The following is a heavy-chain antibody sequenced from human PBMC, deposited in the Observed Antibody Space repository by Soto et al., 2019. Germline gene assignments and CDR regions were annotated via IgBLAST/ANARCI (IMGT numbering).Heavy chain of an antibody. J-gene: IGHJ4*02. CDR1: GGSISSGGYY. CDR3: ARIITMVRGVITDPYYFDY. Sequence: SETLSLTCTVSGGSISSGGYYWSWIRQHPGKGLEWIGYIYYSGSTYYNPSLKSRVTISVDTSKNQFSLKLSSVTAADTAVYYCARIITMVRGVITDPYYFDYWGQGTLVTVSS. CDR2: IYYSGST. D-gene: IGHD3-10*01. V-gene: IGHV4-31*03.